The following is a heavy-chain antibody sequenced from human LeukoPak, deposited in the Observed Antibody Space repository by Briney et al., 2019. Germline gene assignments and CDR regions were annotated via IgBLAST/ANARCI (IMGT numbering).Heavy chain of an antibody. CDR3: AKSSHSFYFDSSGYPGY. V-gene: IGHV3-23*01. D-gene: IGHD3-22*01. CDR1: EFTFSSYA. J-gene: IGHJ4*02. Sequence: GGSLRLSCAASEFTFSSYAMSWVRQAPGKGLEWVSAISGSGASTYYADSVKGRFTISRDNSESTVFLRMNSLRADDTAVYYCAKSSHSFYFDSSGYPGYWGQGTLVTVSS. CDR2: ISGSGAST.